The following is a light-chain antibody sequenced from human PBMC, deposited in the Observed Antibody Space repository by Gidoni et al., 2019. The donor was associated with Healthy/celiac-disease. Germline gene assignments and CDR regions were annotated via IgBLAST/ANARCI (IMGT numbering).Light chain of an antibody. CDR3: QQYNNWPPLYT. Sequence: ATLSCRASQSVSSNLAWYQQKPEQAPRLLIYGASTRATGIPARFSGSGSGTEFTLTISSLQSEDFAVYYCQQYNNWPPLYTFGQGTKLEIK. V-gene: IGKV3-15*01. CDR1: QSVSSN. J-gene: IGKJ2*01. CDR2: GAS.